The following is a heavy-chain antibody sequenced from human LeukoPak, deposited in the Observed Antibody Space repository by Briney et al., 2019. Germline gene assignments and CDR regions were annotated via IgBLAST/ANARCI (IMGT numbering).Heavy chain of an antibody. CDR3: ARTRYYYNSRSYGAPYYFDY. CDR2: IYCSGST. V-gene: IGHV4-39*01. CDR1: GGSISSSSYY. D-gene: IGHD3-10*01. J-gene: IGHJ4*02. Sequence: PSETLSLTCTVSGGSISSSSYYWGWIRQPPGKGLEWIGSIYCSGSTYYNPSLKSRVTISVDTSKNQSPLKLSSVTAADTAVYYCARTRYYYNSRSYGAPYYFDYWGQGTLVTVSS.